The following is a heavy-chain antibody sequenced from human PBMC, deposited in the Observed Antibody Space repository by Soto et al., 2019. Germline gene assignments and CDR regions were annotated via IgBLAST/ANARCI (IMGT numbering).Heavy chain of an antibody. J-gene: IGHJ4*02. CDR2: IFHSGNA. D-gene: IGHD2-15*01. CDR1: GGSMRNVY. CDR3: ARAHAPTLPFDF. V-gene: IGHV4-59*01. Sequence: TLSLTCSVSGGSMRNVYWSWIRQSPGKGLEWIGFIFHSGNAKYNPSLQSRASMSIDTSKNQFSLSLESVTAADTAVYFCARAHAPTLPFDFWGQGTLVTVSS.